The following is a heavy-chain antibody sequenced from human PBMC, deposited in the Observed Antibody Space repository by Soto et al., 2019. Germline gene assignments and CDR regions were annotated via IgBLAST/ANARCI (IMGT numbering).Heavy chain of an antibody. CDR2: INAGNGNT. J-gene: IGHJ3*02. Sequence: ASVKVSCKASGYTFTSYAMHWVRQAPGQRLEWMGWINAGNGNTNYAQKLQGRVTMTTDTSTSTAYMELRSLRSDDTAVYYCARVLSERITIFGVVIRSGAFAIWGQGTMVTVSS. V-gene: IGHV1-3*01. CDR1: GYTFTSYA. D-gene: IGHD3-3*01. CDR3: ARVLSERITIFGVVIRSGAFAI.